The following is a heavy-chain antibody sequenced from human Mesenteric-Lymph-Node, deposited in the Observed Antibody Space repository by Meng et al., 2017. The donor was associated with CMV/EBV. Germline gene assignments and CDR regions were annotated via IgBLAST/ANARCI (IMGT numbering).Heavy chain of an antibody. D-gene: IGHD1-26*01. CDR2: IFYSGRP. CDR1: GDFISSSHYW. J-gene: IGHJ5*02. V-gene: IGHV4-39*07. CDR3: TRVARVGDLGVGNWFGP. Sequence: SETLSLTCTVSGDFISSSHYWWGWSRQPPWKGLEWIGSIFYSGRPYFDPSLKSRVTISIDTSQNQFSLKLSSVTAADTALYYCTRVARVGDLGVGNWFGPWGQGTLVTVSS.